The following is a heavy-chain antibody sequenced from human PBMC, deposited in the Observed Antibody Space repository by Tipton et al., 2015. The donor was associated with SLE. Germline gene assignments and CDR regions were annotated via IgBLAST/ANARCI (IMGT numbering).Heavy chain of an antibody. Sequence: TLSLTCAVSGYSISSGYYWGWIRQPPGKGLEWIGSIYHSGSTYYNPSLKSRVTISVDTSKNQFSLKLSSVTAADTAVYYCAREGTTVTTDEGAFDIWGQGTMFTVSS. D-gene: IGHD4-11*01. CDR1: GYSISSGYY. CDR2: IYHSGST. V-gene: IGHV4-38-2*02. J-gene: IGHJ3*02. CDR3: AREGTTVTTDEGAFDI.